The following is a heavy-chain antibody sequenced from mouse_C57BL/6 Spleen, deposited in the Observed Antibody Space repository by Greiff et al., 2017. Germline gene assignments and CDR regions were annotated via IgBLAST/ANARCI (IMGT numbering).Heavy chain of an antibody. CDR2: ISSGSSTI. V-gene: IGHV5-17*01. Sequence: EVKLQESGGGLVKPGGSLKLSCAASGFTFSDYGMHWVRQAPEKGLEWVAYISSGSSTIYYADTVKGRFTISRDNAKNTLFLQMTSLRSEDTAMYYCARGGRGPFDYWGQGTTLTVSS. CDR3: ARGGRGPFDY. D-gene: IGHD3-3*01. CDR1: GFTFSDYG. J-gene: IGHJ2*01.